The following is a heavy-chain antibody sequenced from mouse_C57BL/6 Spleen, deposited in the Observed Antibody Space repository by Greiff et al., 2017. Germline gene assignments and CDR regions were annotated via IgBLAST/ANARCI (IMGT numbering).Heavy chain of an antibody. V-gene: IGHV3-6*01. Sequence: DVQLQESGPGLVKPSQSLSLTCSVTGYSITSGYYWNWIRQFPGNKLEWMGYISYDGSNNYNPSLKNRISITRDTSKNQFFLKLNSVTTEDTATYYCARAGDGYYVYFDYWGQGTTLTVSS. CDR3: ARAGDGYYVYFDY. J-gene: IGHJ2*01. D-gene: IGHD2-3*01. CDR2: ISYDGSN. CDR1: GYSITSGYY.